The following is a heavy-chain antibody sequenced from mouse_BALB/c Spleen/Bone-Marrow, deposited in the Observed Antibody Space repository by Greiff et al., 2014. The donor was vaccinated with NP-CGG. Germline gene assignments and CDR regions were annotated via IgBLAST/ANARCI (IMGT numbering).Heavy chain of an antibody. V-gene: IGHV1S81*02. CDR1: GYTFTSYW. Sequence: VQGVESGAELVKPGASVKLSCKASGYTFTSYWMHWVKQRPGQGLEWIGEINPSNGRTNYNEKFKSKATLTVDKSSSTAYMQLSSLTSKDSAVYYCARYATATYWFAYWGQGTLVTVSA. CDR2: INPSNGRT. J-gene: IGHJ3*01. D-gene: IGHD1-2*01. CDR3: ARYATATYWFAY.